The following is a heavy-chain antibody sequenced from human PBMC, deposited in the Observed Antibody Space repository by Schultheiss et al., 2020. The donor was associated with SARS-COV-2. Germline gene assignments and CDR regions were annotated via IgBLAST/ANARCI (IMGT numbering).Heavy chain of an antibody. CDR1: GFTFSSYA. CDR3: ARVREYDFWSGYRYYYYYMDV. D-gene: IGHD3-3*01. Sequence: GGSLRLSCAASGFTFSSYAMHWVRQAPGKGLEYVSAISSNGGSTYYANSVKGRFTISRDNAKNSLYLQMNSLRAEDTAVYYCARVREYDFWSGYRYYYYYMDVWGKGTTVTVSS. CDR2: ISSNGGST. J-gene: IGHJ6*03. V-gene: IGHV3-64*01.